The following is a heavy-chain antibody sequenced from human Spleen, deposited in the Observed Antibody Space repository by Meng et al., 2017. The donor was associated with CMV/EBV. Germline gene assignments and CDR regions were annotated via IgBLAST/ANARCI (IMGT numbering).Heavy chain of an antibody. CDR1: GFTVSTNY. CDR2: IYSGGSI. J-gene: IGHJ4*02. D-gene: IGHD1-1*01. CDR3: VKGRQQLGDS. Sequence: GGSLRLSCAASGFTVSTNYMNWVRQAPGEGLEWVSVIYSGGSIYYADSVKGRFTISRDNSNNTLHLQMNSLRADDTAVYYCVKGRQQLGDSWGQGTLVTVSS. V-gene: IGHV3-53*01.